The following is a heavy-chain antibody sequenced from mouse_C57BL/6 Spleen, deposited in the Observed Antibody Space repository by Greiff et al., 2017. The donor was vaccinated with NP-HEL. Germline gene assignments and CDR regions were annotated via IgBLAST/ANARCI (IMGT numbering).Heavy chain of an antibody. CDR1: GYTFTDYY. D-gene: IGHD1-1*01. Sequence: VHVKQSGPVLVKPGASVKMSCKASGYTFTDYYMNWVKQSHGKSLEWIGVINPYNGGTSYNQKFKGKATLTVDKSSSTAYMELNSLTSEDSAVYYCARSLNYYGSSPWYFDVWGTGTTVTVSS. CDR2: INPYNGGT. J-gene: IGHJ1*03. V-gene: IGHV1-19*01. CDR3: ARSLNYYGSSPWYFDV.